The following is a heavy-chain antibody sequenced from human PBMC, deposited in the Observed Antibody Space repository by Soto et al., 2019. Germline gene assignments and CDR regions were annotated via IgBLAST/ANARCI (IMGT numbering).Heavy chain of an antibody. CDR1: GFSLDTTGMG. V-gene: IGHV2-5*01. CDR2: IYWHDYK. Sequence: QITLKESGPALLKPTQTLMLTCSVSGFSLDTTGMGVGCVREAPGKALEWLANIYWHDYKPDNPSLEGRATNSKDTSKIQLGLTMTNMDPEDTGTYYCARAYHWHYMWGQGILVTVSS. CDR3: ARAYHWHYM. J-gene: IGHJ4*02. D-gene: IGHD1-7*01.